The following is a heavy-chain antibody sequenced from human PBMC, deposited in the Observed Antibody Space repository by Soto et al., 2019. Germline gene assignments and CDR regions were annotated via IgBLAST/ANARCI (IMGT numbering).Heavy chain of an antibody. V-gene: IGHV3-7*01. J-gene: IGHJ6*03. CDR2: IKQDGSEK. CDR3: ASDHYDFWSGYSEFYYYYYMDV. Sequence: GSLRLSCAASGFTFSSYWMSWVRQAPGKGLEWVANIKQDGSEKYYVDSVKGRFTISRDNAKNSLYLQMNSLRAEDTAVYYCASDHYDFWSGYSEFYYYYYMDVWGKGTTVTVSS. CDR1: GFTFSSYW. D-gene: IGHD3-3*01.